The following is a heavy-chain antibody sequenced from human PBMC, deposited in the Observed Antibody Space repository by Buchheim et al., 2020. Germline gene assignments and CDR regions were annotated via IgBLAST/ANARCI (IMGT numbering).Heavy chain of an antibody. V-gene: IGHV4-39*07. CDR3: ARVYCSSTSCSHGDWFDP. J-gene: IGHJ5*02. CDR2: IYYSGST. D-gene: IGHD2-2*01. Sequence: QLQLQESGPGLVKPSETLSLTCTVSGGSISSSSYYWGWIRQPPGKGLEWIGSIYYSGSTYYNPSLKSRVTISVDTSKNQFSLKLSSVTAADTAVYYCARVYCSSTSCSHGDWFDPWGQGTL. CDR1: GGSISSSSYY.